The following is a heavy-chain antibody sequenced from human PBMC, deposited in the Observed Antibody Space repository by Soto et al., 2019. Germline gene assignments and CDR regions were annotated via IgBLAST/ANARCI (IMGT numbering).Heavy chain of an antibody. CDR2: ISGSGGST. CDR1: GFTFSSYA. J-gene: IGHJ4*02. V-gene: IGHV3-23*01. CDR3: IGAESPDTAYFSLY. Sequence: GGSLRLSCAASGFTFSSYAMSWVRQAPGKGLEWVSAISGSGGSTYYADSVKGRFTISRDNSKNTLYLQMNSLRAEDTAVYYCIGAESPDTAYFSLYWGQGTPVTVSS. D-gene: IGHD3-16*01.